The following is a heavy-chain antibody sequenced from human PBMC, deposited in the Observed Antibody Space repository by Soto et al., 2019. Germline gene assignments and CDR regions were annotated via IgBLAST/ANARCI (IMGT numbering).Heavy chain of an antibody. CDR3: ARGRHEGDKRDYNYGMED. Sequence: SETLSLTCTVSGGSISSYYWSWIRQPPGKGLDWIGYIYYSGRTIYNPSLKSRVTISVDTSKNQFSLKLSSATAADTAVYYCARGRHEGDKRDYNYGMEDWGQGATVTVSS. D-gene: IGHD2-21*02. V-gene: IGHV4-59*01. CDR2: IYYSGRT. CDR1: GGSISSYY. J-gene: IGHJ6*02.